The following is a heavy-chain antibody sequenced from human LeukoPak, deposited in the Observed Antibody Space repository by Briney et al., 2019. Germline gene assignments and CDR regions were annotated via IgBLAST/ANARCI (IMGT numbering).Heavy chain of an antibody. CDR2: ISYDGSNK. V-gene: IGHV3-30*18. CDR3: AKDSEIAAAGSYWYFDL. D-gene: IGHD6-13*01. J-gene: IGHJ2*01. Sequence: PARSLRLSCAASGFTFRSYDMHWVRQAPGKGLQWVAVISYDGSNKYHTDSVKGRFTISRDNSKNTLYLQMNSLRAEDTAVYYCAKDSEIAAAGSYWYFDLWGRGTLVTVSS. CDR1: GFTFRSYD.